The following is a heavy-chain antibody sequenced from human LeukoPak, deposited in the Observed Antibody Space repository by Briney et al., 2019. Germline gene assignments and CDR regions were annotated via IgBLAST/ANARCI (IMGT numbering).Heavy chain of an antibody. Sequence: KPSETLSLTCTVSGGSISSGDYYWSWIRQPPGKGLEWIGYIYYSGSTYYNPSLKSRVTISVDTSKNQFSLKLSSVTAADTAVYYCARAGVYYDSSGLFDYWGQGTLVTVSS. CDR1: GGSISSGDYY. J-gene: IGHJ4*02. CDR3: ARAGVYYDSSGLFDY. D-gene: IGHD3-22*01. CDR2: IYYSGST. V-gene: IGHV4-30-4*01.